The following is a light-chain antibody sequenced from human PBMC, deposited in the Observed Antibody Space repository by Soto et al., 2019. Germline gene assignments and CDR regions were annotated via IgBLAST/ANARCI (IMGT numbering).Light chain of an antibody. CDR3: ETWDSNTRV. CDR2: LEGSGSY. Sequence: QPVLTQSSSASASLGSSVKLTCTLSSGHSSYIIAWHHQQPGKAPRYLTKLEGSGSYNKGSGVPDRFSGSSSGAYRYLTISNLQFEDEANYYCETWDSNTRVFGGGTKLTVL. J-gene: IGLJ2*01. V-gene: IGLV4-60*02. CDR1: SGHSSYI.